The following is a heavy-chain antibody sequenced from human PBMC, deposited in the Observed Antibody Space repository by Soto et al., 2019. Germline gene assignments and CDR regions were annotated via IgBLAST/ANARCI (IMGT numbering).Heavy chain of an antibody. V-gene: IGHV3-23*01. CDR3: AKAVGDYAPPDY. CDR1: GLTFSSYA. J-gene: IGHJ4*02. Sequence: EVQLLESGGGLVQAGGSVRLSCAASGLTFSSYAMSWVRQAPGKGLEWVSAISGSGGSTYYADSVKGRFTISRDNSKNTLYLQMNSLRAEDTAVYYCAKAVGDYAPPDYWGQGTLVTVSS. CDR2: ISGSGGST. D-gene: IGHD4-17*01.